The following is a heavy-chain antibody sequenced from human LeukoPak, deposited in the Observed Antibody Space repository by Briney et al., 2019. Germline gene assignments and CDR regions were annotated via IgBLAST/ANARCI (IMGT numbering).Heavy chain of an antibody. CDR2: ISGSGGST. CDR1: GFTFSSYA. J-gene: IGHJ5*02. D-gene: IGHD6-13*01. CDR3: AKDPIAAAGINWFDP. V-gene: IGHV3-23*01. Sequence: GGSLRLSRAASGFTFSSYAVSWVRQAPGKGLEWVSGISGSGGSTYYADSVKGRVTISRDNSKNTLYLQMNSLRAEDTAVYYCAKDPIAAAGINWFDPWGQGTLVTVSS.